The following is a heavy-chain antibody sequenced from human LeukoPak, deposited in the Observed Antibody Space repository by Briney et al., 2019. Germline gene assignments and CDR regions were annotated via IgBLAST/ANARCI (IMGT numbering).Heavy chain of an antibody. CDR1: GYTFTSYA. J-gene: IGHJ4*02. CDR3: ARDRVGVGSSGWEN. V-gene: IGHV1-8*02. D-gene: IGHD6-19*01. CDR2: MNPNSGNT. Sequence: ASVKVSCMASGYTFTSYAMNWVRQAPGQGLEWMGWMNPNSGNTGYVQKFQGRVTMTRDTSISTAYMELSSLTSEDTAIYYCARDRVGVGSSGWENWGQGTLVTVSS.